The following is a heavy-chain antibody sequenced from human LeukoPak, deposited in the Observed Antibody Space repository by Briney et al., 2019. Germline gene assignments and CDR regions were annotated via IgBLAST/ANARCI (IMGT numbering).Heavy chain of an antibody. D-gene: IGHD2-2*01. CDR2: IYHSGST. V-gene: IGHV4-30-2*01. CDR3: AREDCSSTSCYADY. CDR1: GGSISSGGYS. J-gene: IGHJ4*02. Sequence: PSETLSLTRAVSGGSISSGGYSWSWIRQPPGKGLEWIGYIYHSGSTYYNPSLKSRVTISVDRSKNQFSLKLSSVTAADTAVYYCAREDCSSTSCYADYWGQGTLVTVSS.